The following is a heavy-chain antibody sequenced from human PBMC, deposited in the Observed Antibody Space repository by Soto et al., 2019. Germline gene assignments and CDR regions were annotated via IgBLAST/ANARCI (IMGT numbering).Heavy chain of an antibody. J-gene: IGHJ6*02. D-gene: IGHD3-3*01. CDR1: GFTFSSYA. CDR2: IWYDGSNK. CDR3: AGAYYDFWSGYYSVGTFYYYGMDV. V-gene: IGHV3-33*01. Sequence: QVQLVESGGGVVQPGRSLRLSCAASGFTFSSYAMHWVRQAPGKGLEWVAVIWYDGSNKYYADSVKGRFTISRDNSKNRLYLQMNSLRAEDTAVYYCAGAYYDFWSGYYSVGTFYYYGMDVWGQGTTVTVSS.